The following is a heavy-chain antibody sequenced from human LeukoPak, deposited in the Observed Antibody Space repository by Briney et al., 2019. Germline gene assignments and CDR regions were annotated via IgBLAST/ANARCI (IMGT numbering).Heavy chain of an antibody. CDR3: ARLPYYYDSSGYSVWYFDL. CDR1: GGSISSYY. Sequence: SETLSLTCTVSGGSISSYYWSWIRQPPGKGLEWIGYIYYSGSTKYKPSLKSRVTISVDTSKHQFSLKLSSVAAADTAVYYCARLPYYYDSSGYSVWYFDLWGRGTLVTVSS. D-gene: IGHD3-22*01. V-gene: IGHV4-59*01. J-gene: IGHJ2*01. CDR2: IYYSGST.